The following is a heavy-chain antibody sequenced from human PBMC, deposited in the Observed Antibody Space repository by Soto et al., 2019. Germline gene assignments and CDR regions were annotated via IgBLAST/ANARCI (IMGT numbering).Heavy chain of an antibody. Sequence: PGGSLRLSCAASGFTFSSYAMSWVRQAPGKRLVWVSRINTVGSSTTYADSVKGRFTISRDNAKNTLYLQMDSLRAEDTGVYYCTRDPGAYSSTWSFYFDSWGQGTLVTVSS. D-gene: IGHD6-13*01. CDR1: GFTFSSYA. CDR2: INTVGSST. CDR3: TRDPGAYSSTWSFYFDS. J-gene: IGHJ4*02. V-gene: IGHV3-74*01.